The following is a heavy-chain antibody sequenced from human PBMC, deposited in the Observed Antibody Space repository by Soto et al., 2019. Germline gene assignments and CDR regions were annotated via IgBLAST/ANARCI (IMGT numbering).Heavy chain of an antibody. CDR3: ARRRASDYGGNHHPYYFDR. CDR1: GASIITDNYF. D-gene: IGHD4-17*01. V-gene: IGHV4-39*01. J-gene: IGHJ4*02. CDR2: ISYSGRT. Sequence: SETLSLTXTVSGASIITDNYFWVWIRQSPRRGLELIGSISYSGRTYDNPSLQSRVTISIDASKNQFSLKLTSVTTADTAVYYCARRRASDYGGNHHPYYFDRWGQGALVTVSS.